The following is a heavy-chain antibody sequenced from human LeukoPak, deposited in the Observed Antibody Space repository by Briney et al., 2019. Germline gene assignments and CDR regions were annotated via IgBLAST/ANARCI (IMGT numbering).Heavy chain of an antibody. CDR2: IYYSGST. CDR3: ARVNYYYYYMDV. CDR1: GGSISSSSYY. Sequence: KASETLSLTCTVSGGSISSSSYYWGWIRQPPGKGLEWTGSIYYSGSTYYNPSLKSRVTISVDTSKNQFSLKLSSVTATDTAVYYCARVNYYYYYMDVWGKGTTVTISS. V-gene: IGHV4-39*07. J-gene: IGHJ6*03.